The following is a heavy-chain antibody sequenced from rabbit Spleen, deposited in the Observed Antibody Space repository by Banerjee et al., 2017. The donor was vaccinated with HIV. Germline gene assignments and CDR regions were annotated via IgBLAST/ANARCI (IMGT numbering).Heavy chain of an antibody. D-gene: IGHD8-1*01. Sequence: LSCTASGFTLSSYYMNWVRQAPGKGLEWIGYIDPVFGITYYANWVNGRFSISRENAQNTVFLQMTSLTAADTATYFCARDGAGGSYFALWGPGTLVTVS. CDR3: ARDGAGGSYFAL. CDR2: IDPVFGIT. CDR1: GFTLSSYY. V-gene: IGHV1S7*01. J-gene: IGHJ4*01.